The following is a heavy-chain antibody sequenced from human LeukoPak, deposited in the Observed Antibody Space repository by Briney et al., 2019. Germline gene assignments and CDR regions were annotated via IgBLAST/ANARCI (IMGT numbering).Heavy chain of an antibody. J-gene: IGHJ4*02. CDR3: ASDPSAVAGTKRFDH. Sequence: GGSLRLSCAASGFTFSDYYMSWIRQAPGKGLEWVSSISSSSTYISYADSMKGRFTISRDNAKNSLYLQMSSLRVEDTAVYYCASDPSAVAGTKRFDHWGQGTLVTVSS. CDR1: GFTFSDYY. CDR2: ISSSSTYI. D-gene: IGHD6-19*01. V-gene: IGHV3-11*06.